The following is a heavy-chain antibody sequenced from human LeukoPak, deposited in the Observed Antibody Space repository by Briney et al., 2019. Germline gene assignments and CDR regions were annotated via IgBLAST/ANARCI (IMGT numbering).Heavy chain of an antibody. Sequence: GRSLRLSCAASGFTFSSYAMHWVRQAPGKGLEWVAVISYDGSNKYYADSVKGRFTISRDNSKNTLYLQMNSLRAEDTAVYYCSVAGKGIEYYSDYWGQGTLVTVSS. CDR2: ISYDGSNK. CDR1: GFTFSSYA. J-gene: IGHJ4*02. D-gene: IGHD6-19*01. CDR3: SVAGKGIEYYSDY. V-gene: IGHV3-30-3*01.